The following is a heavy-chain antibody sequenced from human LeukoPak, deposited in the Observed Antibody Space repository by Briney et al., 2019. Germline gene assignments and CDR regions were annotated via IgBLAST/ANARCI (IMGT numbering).Heavy chain of an antibody. J-gene: IGHJ3*02. CDR2: IWYDGSNK. V-gene: IGHV3-30*02. Sequence: GSLRLSCAASGFTFSSYGMHWVRQAPGKGLEWVAVIWYDGSNKYYADSVKGRFTISRDNSKNTLYLQMNSLRAEDTAVYYCANSLVASDAFDIWGQGTMVTVSS. CDR3: ANSLVASDAFDI. D-gene: IGHD5-12*01. CDR1: GFTFSSYG.